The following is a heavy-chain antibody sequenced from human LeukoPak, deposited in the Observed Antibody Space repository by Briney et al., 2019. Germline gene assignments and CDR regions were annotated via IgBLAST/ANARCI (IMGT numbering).Heavy chain of an antibody. CDR1: GFTFSRHW. CDR2: MNQDGSAI. D-gene: IGHD6-19*01. V-gene: IGHV3-7*01. Sequence: GGSLRLSCAASGFTFSRHWMSWVRQAPGKGLERVAHMNQDGSAIYSVDSVKGRFTISRGNDKNSLYLQMNGLTVADTAVYYCARTVPGYPDDYFDYWGQGTLVTVSS. CDR3: ARTVPGYPDDYFDY. J-gene: IGHJ4*02.